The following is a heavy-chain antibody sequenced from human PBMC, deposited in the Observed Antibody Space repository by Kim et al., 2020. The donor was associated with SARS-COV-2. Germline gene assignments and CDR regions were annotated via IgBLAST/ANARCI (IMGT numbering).Heavy chain of an antibody. D-gene: IGHD5-12*01. CDR3: ARGLKGGVSTITGYVDS. J-gene: IGHJ4*02. CDR1: GGSFSGYF. CDR2: ISHSGNT. V-gene: IGHV4-34*01. Sequence: SETLSLTCAVYGGSFSGYFWSWIRQPPGKGLEWIGQISHSGNTNYNPSLKSRVAISVDTSKNQFSLRLSSVTVADTAVYYCARGLKGGVSTITGYVDSWGQGALVTVSS.